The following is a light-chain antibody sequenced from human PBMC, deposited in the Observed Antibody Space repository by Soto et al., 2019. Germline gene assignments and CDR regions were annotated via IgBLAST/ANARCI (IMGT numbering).Light chain of an antibody. Sequence: DTVMTQSPDSLDVSLGERATINCKSSQSVFHSANNMNYLAWYQQKPGQSPKLLISWASIRDSGVHDRFSGSGSGTDFTLTINSLQAEDAAVYYCQLFYNTPPYTFGQGTRLEIK. CDR2: WAS. CDR1: QSVFHSANNMNY. V-gene: IGKV4-1*01. J-gene: IGKJ2*01. CDR3: QLFYNTPPYT.